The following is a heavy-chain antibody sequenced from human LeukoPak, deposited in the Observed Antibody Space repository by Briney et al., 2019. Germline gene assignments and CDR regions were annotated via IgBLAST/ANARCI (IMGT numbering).Heavy chain of an antibody. Sequence: PGGSLRLSCAASGFTVSAYSMGWVRQAPGKGLEWLSLIYSGDRTYHADSVKGRFTISRDNSKNTLYLQMNSLRAEDTAVYYCATLERGYAVAVDYWGQGTLVTVSS. D-gene: IGHD6-19*01. CDR2: IYSGDRT. J-gene: IGHJ4*02. CDR3: ATLERGYAVAVDY. V-gene: IGHV3-53*05. CDR1: GFTVSAYS.